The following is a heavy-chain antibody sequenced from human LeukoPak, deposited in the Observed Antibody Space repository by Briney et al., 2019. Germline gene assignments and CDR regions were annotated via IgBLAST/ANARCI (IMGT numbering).Heavy chain of an antibody. CDR2: IYHSGST. CDR1: GDSISNGAYY. V-gene: IGHV4-30-2*01. Sequence: SETLSLTCAVSGDSISNGAYYWSWIRQPPGKGLEWIGYIYHSGSTYFNPSLKSRVAISVDRSKNQFSLKVTSVSVADTAVYYCATTTIFGPGVWFDPWGQGTLVTVSS. D-gene: IGHD3-3*01. CDR3: ATTTIFGPGVWFDP. J-gene: IGHJ5*02.